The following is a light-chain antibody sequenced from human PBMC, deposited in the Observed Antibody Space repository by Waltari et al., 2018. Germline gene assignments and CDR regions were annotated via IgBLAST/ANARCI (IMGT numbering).Light chain of an antibody. Sequence: EIVMTQSPATLSVSPGERATLSCRASQSVSSNLAWYQQKPGQAPRLLIYGASTRAAGVPDRFSGSGSGTEFTLTISSLQSEDFAAYYCQQYNNWPPYTFGQGTKLEVK. V-gene: IGKV3-15*01. CDR3: QQYNNWPPYT. CDR2: GAS. CDR1: QSVSSN. J-gene: IGKJ2*01.